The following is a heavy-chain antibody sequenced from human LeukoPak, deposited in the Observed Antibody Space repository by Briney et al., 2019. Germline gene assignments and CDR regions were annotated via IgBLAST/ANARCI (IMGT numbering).Heavy chain of an antibody. J-gene: IGHJ6*04. CDR2: ISSSVSTI. CDR1: RFTFSSYE. CDR3: AELGITMIGGV. D-gene: IGHD3-10*02. V-gene: IGHV3-48*03. Sequence: GGSLRLSCAASRFTFSSYEMNWVRQAPGKGLEGVSYISSSVSTIYYADSVKGRFTISRDNAKNSLYLQMYSLRAEDTAVYYCAELGITMIGGVWGKGTTVTISS.